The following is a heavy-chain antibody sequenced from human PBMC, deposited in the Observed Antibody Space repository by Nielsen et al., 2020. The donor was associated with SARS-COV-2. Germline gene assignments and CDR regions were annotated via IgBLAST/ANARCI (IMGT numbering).Heavy chain of an antibody. CDR3: ARESSGYDHYNYGMDV. V-gene: IGHV4-31*03. CDR2: IYFSGRT. D-gene: IGHD5-12*01. Sequence: SGSLTLSCTVSGGSISSGGYYWSWIRHHPGKVLEWIGYIYFSGRTCYNPSLKSRVTISVDTSKNQFSLSLRSVTAADTAVYYCARESSGYDHYNYGMDVWGQGTTVTVSS. CDR1: GGSISSGGYY. J-gene: IGHJ6*02.